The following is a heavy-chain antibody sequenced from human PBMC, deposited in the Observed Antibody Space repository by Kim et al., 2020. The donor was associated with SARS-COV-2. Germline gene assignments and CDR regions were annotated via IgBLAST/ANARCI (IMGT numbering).Heavy chain of an antibody. Sequence: GGSLRLSCAASGFTFSSYSMNWVRQAPGKGLEWVSSISSSSSYIYYADSVKGRFTISRDNAKNSLYLQMNSLRAEDTAVYYCARDDAPWEQRLKWYFDLWGRGTLVTVSS. CDR3: ARDDAPWEQRLKWYFDL. CDR1: GFTFSSYS. CDR2: ISSSSSYI. J-gene: IGHJ2*01. D-gene: IGHD1-1*01. V-gene: IGHV3-21*01.